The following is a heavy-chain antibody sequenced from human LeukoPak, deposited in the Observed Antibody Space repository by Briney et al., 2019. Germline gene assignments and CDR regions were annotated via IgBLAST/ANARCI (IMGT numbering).Heavy chain of an antibody. V-gene: IGHV4-4*07. D-gene: IGHD3-10*01. CDR1: GGSISSYY. CDR3: ARRITMVRGVPLDAFDI. CDR2: IYTSGST. Sequence: PSETLSLTCTVSGGSISSYYWSWIRQPAGKGLEWIGRIYTSGSTNYNPSLKSQVTISVDTSKNQFSLKLSSVTAADTAVYYCARRITMVRGVPLDAFDIWGQGTMVTVSS. J-gene: IGHJ3*02.